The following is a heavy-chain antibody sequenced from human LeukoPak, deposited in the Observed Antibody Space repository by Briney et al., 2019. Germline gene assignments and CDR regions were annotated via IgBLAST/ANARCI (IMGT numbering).Heavy chain of an antibody. CDR3: ARHHTVCGGDCPRHDFDY. Sequence: GESLKISCKGSGYSFTSYWIGWVRQMPGKGLEWMGIIYPGDSDTRYSPSFQGQVTISADKSISTAYLQWSSLKASDTAMYYRARHHTVCGGDCPRHDFDYWGQGTLVTVSS. CDR1: GYSFTSYW. J-gene: IGHJ4*02. V-gene: IGHV5-51*01. CDR2: IYPGDSDT. D-gene: IGHD2-21*02.